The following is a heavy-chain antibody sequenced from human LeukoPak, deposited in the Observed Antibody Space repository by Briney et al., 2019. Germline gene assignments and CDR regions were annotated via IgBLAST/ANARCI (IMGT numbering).Heavy chain of an antibody. D-gene: IGHD2-2*02. CDR3: ARHGCCSSTSCYKADYYYYMDV. J-gene: IGHJ6*03. Sequence: SETLSLTYTVSGYSISSGYYWGWIRQPPGKGLEWIGEINHSGSTNYNPSLKSRVTISVDTSKNQFSLKLSSVTAADTAVYYCARHGCCSSTSCYKADYYYYMDVWGKGTTVTVSS. V-gene: IGHV4-38-2*02. CDR1: GYSISSGYY. CDR2: INHSGST.